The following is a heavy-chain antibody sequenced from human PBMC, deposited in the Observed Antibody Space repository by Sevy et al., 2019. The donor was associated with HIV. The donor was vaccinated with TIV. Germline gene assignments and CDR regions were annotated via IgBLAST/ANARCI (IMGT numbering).Heavy chain of an antibody. CDR3: AKDTRDCSGGTCYSAPLDNWFDP. Sequence: GGSLRLSCVGSEFTFSYYGMHWVRQAPGKGLEWVAAIWYDGSNKYYVDSVKGRFTISKDNSKNTLYLQMNSLRAEDTAVYYCAKDTRDCSGGTCYSAPLDNWFDPWGQGTLVTVSS. CDR1: EFTFSYYG. CDR2: IWYDGSNK. D-gene: IGHD2-15*01. J-gene: IGHJ5*02. V-gene: IGHV3-33*03.